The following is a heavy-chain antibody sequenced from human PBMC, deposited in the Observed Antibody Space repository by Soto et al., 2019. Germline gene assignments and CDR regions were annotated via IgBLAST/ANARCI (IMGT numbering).Heavy chain of an antibody. V-gene: IGHV3-74*01. J-gene: IGHJ1*01. Sequence: VGSLRLSCAASGFTFSSYWMHWVRQAPGKGRVGVSRINSDGSSTSYADSVKGRFTISRDNAKNTLYLQMNSLRAEDTAVYYCARGSRDSSGYYYTGPSAEYFQHWGQGTLVTVSS. D-gene: IGHD3-22*01. CDR2: INSDGSST. CDR1: GFTFSSYW. CDR3: ARGSRDSSGYYYTGPSAEYFQH.